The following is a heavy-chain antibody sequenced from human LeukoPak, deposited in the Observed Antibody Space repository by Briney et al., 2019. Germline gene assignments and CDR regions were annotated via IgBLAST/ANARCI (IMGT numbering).Heavy chain of an antibody. V-gene: IGHV4-4*07. D-gene: IGHD5-24*01. Sequence: KPSETLSLTCTVSGGSISSYSWSWIRQPAGKALEWIGRIYTSGGTNYNPSLKSRVTMSVDTSKNQFSLKLSSMTAADTAVYSCARGDYFDYWGPGTLVTVSS. J-gene: IGHJ4*02. CDR2: IYTSGGT. CDR1: GGSISSYS. CDR3: ARGDYFDY.